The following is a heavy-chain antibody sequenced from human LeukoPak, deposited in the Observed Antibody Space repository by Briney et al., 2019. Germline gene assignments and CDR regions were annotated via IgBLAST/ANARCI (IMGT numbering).Heavy chain of an antibody. CDR3: ARGYSSGWYGAPFDY. CDR1: GGSFSGYY. V-gene: IGHV4-34*01. D-gene: IGHD6-19*01. J-gene: IGHJ4*02. Sequence: SETLSLTCAVYGGSFSGYYWSWIRQPPGKGLEWIGEINHSGSTNYNPSLKSRVTISVDTSKNQFYLKLSSVTAADTAVYYCARGYSSGWYGAPFDYWGQGTLVTVSS. CDR2: INHSGST.